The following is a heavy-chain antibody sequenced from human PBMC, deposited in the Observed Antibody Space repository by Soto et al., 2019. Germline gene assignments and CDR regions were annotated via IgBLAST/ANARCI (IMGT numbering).Heavy chain of an antibody. D-gene: IGHD3-9*01. Sequence: GGSLRLSCAASGFTFSSYAMSWVRQAPGKGLEWVSAISGSGGSTYYADSVKGRFTISRDNSKNTLYLQMNSLRAEDTAVYYCAKDALYYDILTGYYSVDGFADYWGQGTLVTVSS. CDR3: AKDALYYDILTGYYSVDGFADY. J-gene: IGHJ4*02. CDR2: ISGSGGST. CDR1: GFTFSSYA. V-gene: IGHV3-23*01.